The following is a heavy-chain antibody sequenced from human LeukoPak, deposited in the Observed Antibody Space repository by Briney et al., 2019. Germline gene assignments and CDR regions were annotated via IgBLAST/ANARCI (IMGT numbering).Heavy chain of an antibody. Sequence: RASVKVSCKASGYTFTSYGISWVRQAPGQGLEWMGWISAYNGNTNYAQKLQGRVTMTTDTSTSTAHMELRSLRSDDTAVYYCAREGSGDYVWGSYGYWGQGTLVTVSS. D-gene: IGHD3-16*01. CDR3: AREGSGDYVWGSYGY. CDR1: GYTFTSYG. J-gene: IGHJ4*02. CDR2: ISAYNGNT. V-gene: IGHV1-18*01.